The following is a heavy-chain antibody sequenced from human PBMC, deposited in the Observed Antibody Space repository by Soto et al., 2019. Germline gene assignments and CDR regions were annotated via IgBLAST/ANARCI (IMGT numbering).Heavy chain of an antibody. J-gene: IGHJ4*02. D-gene: IGHD3-16*01. CDR1: GFTFSSYD. Sequence: PGGSLRLSCAVSGFTFSSYDMHWVRQGTGKGLEWLSGISTAGDTFYSGSVKGRFTISRENAKNSLYLQMKSLRAGDTAVYYCARGGETGFDYWGQGTLVTVSS. V-gene: IGHV3-13*01. CDR3: ARGGETGFDY. CDR2: ISTAGDT.